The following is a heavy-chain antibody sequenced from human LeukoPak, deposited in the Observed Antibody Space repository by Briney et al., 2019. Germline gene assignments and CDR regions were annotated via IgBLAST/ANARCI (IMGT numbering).Heavy chain of an antibody. Sequence: SVKVSCKASGGTFSSYSINWVRQAPGQGLEWMGRIIPSVGVANYAQMFQGRVTITADKSTTTAYMELSSLRSEDTAVYYCARRSGYDWGYFDYWGQGTQVTVSS. CDR2: IIPSVGVA. J-gene: IGHJ4*02. V-gene: IGHV1-69*02. CDR3: ARRSGYDWGYFDY. CDR1: GGTFSSYS. D-gene: IGHD5-12*01.